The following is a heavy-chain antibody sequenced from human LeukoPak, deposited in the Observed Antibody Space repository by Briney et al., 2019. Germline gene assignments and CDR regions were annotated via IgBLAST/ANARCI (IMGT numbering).Heavy chain of an antibody. D-gene: IGHD6-19*01. Sequence: GGSLRLSCAASGFTVSSNYMSWVRQAPGKGLEWVPVIYSGGSTYYADSVKGRFTISRDNSKNTLYLQMNSLRAEDTAVYYCASRYSSGWFAFDIWGQGTMVTVSS. CDR3: ASRYSSGWFAFDI. V-gene: IGHV3-53*01. J-gene: IGHJ3*02. CDR1: GFTVSSNY. CDR2: IYSGGST.